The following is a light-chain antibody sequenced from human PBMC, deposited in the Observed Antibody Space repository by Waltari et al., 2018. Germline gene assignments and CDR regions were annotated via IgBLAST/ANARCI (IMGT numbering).Light chain of an antibody. Sequence: RARQSGGMIFAWYQQRPGQAPKLLLFGGIRRATGIPDRVSGRGSGTDFSPHINRLEPEDFSVYFWQKYGTRPATFGQGTKVEVK. CDR2: GGI. CDR3: QKYGTRPAT. CDR1: QSGGMI. V-gene: IGKV3-20*01. J-gene: IGKJ1*01.